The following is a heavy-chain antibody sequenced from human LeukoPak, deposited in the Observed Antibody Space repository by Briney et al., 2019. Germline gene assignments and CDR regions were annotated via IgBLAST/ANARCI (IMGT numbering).Heavy chain of an antibody. J-gene: IGHJ4*02. V-gene: IGHV3-48*01. CDR3: ARGGTNSDY. CDR2: ISSSSSTI. D-gene: IGHD2-15*01. Sequence: GGSLRLSCAASGFTFSSYSVNWVRQAPGKGLEWVSYISSSSSTIYYADSVKGRFTIPRDNAKNSLYLQMNSLRAEDTAVYYCARGGTNSDYWGQGTLVTVSS. CDR1: GFTFSSYS.